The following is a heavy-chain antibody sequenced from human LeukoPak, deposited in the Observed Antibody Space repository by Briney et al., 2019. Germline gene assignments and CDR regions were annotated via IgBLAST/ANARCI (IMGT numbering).Heavy chain of an antibody. J-gene: IGHJ4*02. V-gene: IGHV3-NL1*01. D-gene: IGHD3-22*01. CDR3: ARARLNYYDSSGYGY. CDR1: GFTFSSYG. CDR2: IYSGGST. Sequence: PGGSLRLSCAASGFTFSSYGMHWVRRAPGKGLEWVSLIYSGGSTYYADSVKGRFTISRDNSKNTVYLQMNSLRAEDTAVYYCARARLNYYDSSGYGYWGQGTLVTVSS.